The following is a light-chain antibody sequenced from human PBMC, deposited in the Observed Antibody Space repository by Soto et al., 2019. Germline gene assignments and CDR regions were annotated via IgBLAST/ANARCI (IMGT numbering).Light chain of an antibody. Sequence: EIPNNPSPFPPSSSFRPPSPPPFPASQSFSRWLAWYLQKPGKAPKLLIYKASTLKSGVPSRFSGSGSGTEFTLTISSLQPDDFATYYGQHYNSYSEAFGQGTKVDIK. CDR3: QHYNSYSEA. V-gene: IGKV1-5*03. CDR2: KAS. J-gene: IGKJ1*01. CDR1: QSFSRW.